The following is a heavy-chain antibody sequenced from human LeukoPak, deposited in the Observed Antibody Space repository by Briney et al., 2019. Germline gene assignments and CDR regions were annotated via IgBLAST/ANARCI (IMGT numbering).Heavy chain of an antibody. CDR2: IIPIFGTA. J-gene: IGHJ6*03. CDR1: GGTFSSYA. D-gene: IGHD2-15*01. CDR3: ARNLAEGCSGGSCYSPHNYHYYYYMDV. V-gene: IGHV1-69*01. Sequence: GSSVKVSCKASGGTFSSYAISWVRQAPGQGLEWMGGIIPIFGTANYAQKFQGRVTITADESTSAAYMELSSLRSEDTAVYYCARNLAEGCSGGSCYSPHNYHYYYYMDVWGKGTTVTISS.